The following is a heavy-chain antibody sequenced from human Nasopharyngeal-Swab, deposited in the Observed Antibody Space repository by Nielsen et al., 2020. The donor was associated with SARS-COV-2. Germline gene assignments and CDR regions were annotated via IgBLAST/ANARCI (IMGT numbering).Heavy chain of an antibody. CDR2: TYYRSMWKN. Sequence: SETLSLTCAISGDSVSDHRATWNWIRQSPSRGLEWLGRTYYRSMWKNDYLVAVKSRITINPDTSKNQFSLHLNSVTPEDTAVYYCTRAFHGQDGPYLHMDVWGKGTTVTVSS. D-gene: IGHD5-24*01. V-gene: IGHV6-1*01. CDR3: TRAFHGQDGPYLHMDV. CDR1: GDSVSDHRAT. J-gene: IGHJ6*03.